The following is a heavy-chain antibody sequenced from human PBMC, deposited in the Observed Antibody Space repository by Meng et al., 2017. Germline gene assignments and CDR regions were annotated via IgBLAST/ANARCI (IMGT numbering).Heavy chain of an antibody. CDR2: INAGNGNT. J-gene: IGHJ5*02. CDR1: GYTFTSYA. D-gene: IGHD3-3*01. CDR3: ARVLPATIFGVVIDSWFDP. Sequence: QVRLVEAGVEVKTPVSSVKVSCKAFGYTFTSYAMQWVRQAPGQRLEWMGWINAGNGNTKYSQKFQGRVTITRDTSASTAYMELSSLRSEDTAVYYCARVLPATIFGVVIDSWFDPWGQGTLVTVSS. V-gene: IGHV1-3*01.